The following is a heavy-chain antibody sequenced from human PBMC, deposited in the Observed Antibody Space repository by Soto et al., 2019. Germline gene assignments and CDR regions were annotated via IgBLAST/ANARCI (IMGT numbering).Heavy chain of an antibody. J-gene: IGHJ1*01. D-gene: IGHD6-13*01. CDR2: ISAYNGNT. CDR1: GYTFTGYG. CDR3: ATVAAAASTGSSRH. V-gene: IGHV1-18*01. Sequence: QVQLVQSGAEVKKPGASVKVSCKASGYTFTGYGISWVRQAPGQGLEWMGWISAYNGNTNYAQKLQGRVTMTTDTSTSTAAMELRSLRTDDTAVDYCATVAAAASTGSSRHWGQGTLVTVSS.